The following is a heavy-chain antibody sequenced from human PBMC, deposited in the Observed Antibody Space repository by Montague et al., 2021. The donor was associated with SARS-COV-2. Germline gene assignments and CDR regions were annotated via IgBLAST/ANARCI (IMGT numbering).Heavy chain of an antibody. J-gene: IGHJ4*02. Sequence: SETLSLTCTVSGDSISSSSYDWGWIRRPPGKGLEWIGHISYHGNTYYNPSLKRRVTISIDTSRNHFSLKVSSVTATDTAIYYCARRLDYWDSSGQRRHFDYWGQGTLVTVSS. CDR3: ARRLDYWDSSGQRRHFDY. D-gene: IGHD3-22*01. CDR2: ISYHGNT. CDR1: GDSISSSSYD. V-gene: IGHV4-39*02.